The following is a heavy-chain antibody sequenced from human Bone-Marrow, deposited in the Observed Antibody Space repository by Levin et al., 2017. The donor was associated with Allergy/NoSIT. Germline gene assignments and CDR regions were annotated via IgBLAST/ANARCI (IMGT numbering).Heavy chain of an antibody. Sequence: NPSETLSLTCTVSGGSISSYYWSWIRQPAGKGLEWIGRIYTSGSTNYNPSLKSRVTMSVDTSKNQFSLKLSSVTAADTAVYYCARVVWFGELLYYFDYWGQGTLVTVSS. J-gene: IGHJ4*02. CDR1: GGSISSYY. CDR2: IYTSGST. CDR3: ARVVWFGELLYYFDY. V-gene: IGHV4-4*07. D-gene: IGHD3-10*01.